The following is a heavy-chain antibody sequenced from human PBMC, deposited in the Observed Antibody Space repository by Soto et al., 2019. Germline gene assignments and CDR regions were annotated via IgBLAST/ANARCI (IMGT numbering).Heavy chain of an antibody. D-gene: IGHD3-22*01. CDR3: AKNPGYYYDSTGYLLDY. Sequence: PGGSLRLSCAASGFTFSTYWMHWVRQVPGEGLVWVSRINTDASYTTYADSVKGRFTISRDNAKNTLYLQMNSLRAEDTAVYYCAKNPGYYYDSTGYLLDYWGQGTLVTVSS. CDR1: GFTFSTYW. CDR2: INTDASYT. V-gene: IGHV3-74*03. J-gene: IGHJ4*02.